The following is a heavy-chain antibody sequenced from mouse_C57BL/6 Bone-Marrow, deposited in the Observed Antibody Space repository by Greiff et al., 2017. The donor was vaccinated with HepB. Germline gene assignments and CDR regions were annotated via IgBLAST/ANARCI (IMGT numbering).Heavy chain of an antibody. CDR2: IDPEDGDT. CDR1: GFNIKDYY. V-gene: IGHV14-1*01. Sequence: EVQLQQSGAELVRPGASVKLSCTASGFNIKDYYMHWVKQRPEQGLEWIGRIDPEDGDTEYAPKFQGKATMTADTSSNTAYLQLSSLTSEDTAVYYFTRGGYDYVAWFAYWGQGTLVTVSA. J-gene: IGHJ3*01. CDR3: TRGGYDYVAWFAY. D-gene: IGHD2-4*01.